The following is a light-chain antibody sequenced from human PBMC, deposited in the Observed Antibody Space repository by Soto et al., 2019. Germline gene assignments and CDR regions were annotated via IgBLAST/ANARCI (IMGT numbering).Light chain of an antibody. Sequence: EIVLTQSPGTLSLSPGERATLSCRASQSVRRTYLAWYQQKPGQAPRLLIYGASNRAAGIPDRFSGSGSGTDFTLTISRLEPEDSGIYYCQQYDSLASFGPGTRLDLK. CDR3: QQYDSLAS. CDR2: GAS. J-gene: IGKJ3*01. V-gene: IGKV3-20*01. CDR1: QSVRRTY.